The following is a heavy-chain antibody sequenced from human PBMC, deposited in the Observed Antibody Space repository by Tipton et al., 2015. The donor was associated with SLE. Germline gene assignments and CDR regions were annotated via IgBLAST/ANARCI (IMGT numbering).Heavy chain of an antibody. CDR2: ISAYNGNT. J-gene: IGHJ5*02. CDR1: GYTFTSYG. CDR3: ARQTSEGYDTRMGWFDP. Sequence: QSGAEVKKPGASVKVSCKASGYTFTSYGISWVRQAPGQGLEWMGWISAYNGNTNYAQKLQGRVTMTTDTSTSTAYMELRSLRSDDTAVYYCARQTSEGYDTRMGWFDPWGQGTLVTVSS. D-gene: IGHD3-22*01. V-gene: IGHV1-18*01.